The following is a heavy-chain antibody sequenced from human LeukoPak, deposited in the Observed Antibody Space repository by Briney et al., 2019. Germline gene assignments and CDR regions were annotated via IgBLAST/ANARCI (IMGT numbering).Heavy chain of an antibody. CDR2: INPSSGST. CDR1: GYTFTSYY. Sequence: ASVKVSCKASGYTFTSYYMHWVRQAPGQGLEWMGIINPSSGSTSYAQKFQGRVTMTRDTSTSTVYMELSSLRSEDTAVYYCARDGGGITMVRGVQSPPDYWGQGTLVTVSS. V-gene: IGHV1-46*01. D-gene: IGHD3-10*01. J-gene: IGHJ4*02. CDR3: ARDGGGITMVRGVQSPPDY.